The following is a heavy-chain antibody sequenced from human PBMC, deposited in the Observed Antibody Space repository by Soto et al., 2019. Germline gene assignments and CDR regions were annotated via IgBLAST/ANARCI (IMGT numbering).Heavy chain of an antibody. D-gene: IGHD2-15*01. Sequence: GGSLRLSCAASGFTFSSYSMNWVRQAPGKGLEWVSSISSSSSYIYYADSVKGRFTISRDNAKNSLYLQVNSLRAEDTAVYYCARDFATYCSGGSCYSLSFPSHYYGMDVWGQGTTVTVSS. CDR3: ARDFATYCSGGSCYSLSFPSHYYGMDV. CDR1: GFTFSSYS. V-gene: IGHV3-21*01. CDR2: ISSSSSYI. J-gene: IGHJ6*02.